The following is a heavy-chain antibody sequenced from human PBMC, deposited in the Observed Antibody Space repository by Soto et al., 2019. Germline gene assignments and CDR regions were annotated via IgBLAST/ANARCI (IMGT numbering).Heavy chain of an antibody. CDR3: VRGYSSSFDY. CDR2: TYYRSKWTN. V-gene: IGHV6-1*01. Sequence: PSQTLSLTCAISGDSVSSISASWNWIRQSPSRGLEWLGRTYYRSKWTNDYAVSVKSRITINPDTSKTQFSLQLSSVTPEDTAMYYCVRGYSSSFDYWGQGTLVTSPQ. D-gene: IGHD2-15*01. J-gene: IGHJ4*02. CDR1: GDSVSSISAS.